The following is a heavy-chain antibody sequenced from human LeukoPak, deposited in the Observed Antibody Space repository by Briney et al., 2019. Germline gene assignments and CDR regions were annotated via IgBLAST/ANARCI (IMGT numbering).Heavy chain of an antibody. Sequence: GGSLRPSCAPPGFTSSDYGMHWFRQAPGTGMECVEFIRYDGNVVSYAASVKGRFTVSRDISKKTLYLQMNSLKPEDTAVYYCVKDQATNWGQGTLVTVSS. V-gene: IGHV3-30*02. CDR3: VKDQATN. CDR1: GFTSSDYG. CDR2: IRYDGNVV. J-gene: IGHJ4*02.